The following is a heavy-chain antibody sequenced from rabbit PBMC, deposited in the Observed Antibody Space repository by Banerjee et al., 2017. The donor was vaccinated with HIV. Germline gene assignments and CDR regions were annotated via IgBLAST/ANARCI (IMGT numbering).Heavy chain of an antibody. D-gene: IGHD4-2*01. V-gene: IGHV1S45*01. CDR3: ETEDSGISM. Sequence: QEQLKESGGGLVQPGGSLTLTCTASGFSFSSHWICWVRQAPGKGLEWIGCIYSGSVSGTWYASWAKGRFTITKTSSTTVTLRMTSLTAADTATYFCETEDSGISMWGPGTLVTVS. CDR2: IYSGSVSGT. J-gene: IGHJ4*01. CDR1: GFSFSSHW.